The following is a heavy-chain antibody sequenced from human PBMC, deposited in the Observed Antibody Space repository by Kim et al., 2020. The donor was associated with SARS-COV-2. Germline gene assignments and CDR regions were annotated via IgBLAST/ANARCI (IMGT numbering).Heavy chain of an antibody. CDR3: ARESMWLQLGVISYYFDY. Sequence: GGSLRLSCAASGFTFSSYGMHWVRQAPGKGLEWVAVIWYDGSNKYYADSVKGRFTISRDNSKNTLYLQMNSLRAEDTAVYYCARESMWLQLGVISYYFDYWGQGTLVTVSS. CDR2: IWYDGSNK. J-gene: IGHJ4*02. V-gene: IGHV3-33*01. D-gene: IGHD5-12*01. CDR1: GFTFSSYG.